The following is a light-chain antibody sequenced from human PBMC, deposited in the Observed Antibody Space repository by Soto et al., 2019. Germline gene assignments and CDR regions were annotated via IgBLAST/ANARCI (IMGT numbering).Light chain of an antibody. V-gene: IGKV3-20*01. CDR2: GAS. J-gene: IGKJ4*01. CDR3: QHYGSFVLT. CDR1: QSVSSTY. Sequence: EIVLTQSPGTLSLSPGERATISCRASQSVSSTYLAWYQQKPGQAPRLLIYGASSRATGIPDRFSGSGSGTDFTLIISRLEPEDFAVYYCQHYGSFVLTVGGGAKVEIK.